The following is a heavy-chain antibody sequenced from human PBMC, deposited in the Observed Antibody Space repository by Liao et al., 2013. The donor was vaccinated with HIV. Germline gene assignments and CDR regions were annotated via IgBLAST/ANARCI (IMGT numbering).Heavy chain of an antibody. V-gene: IGHV4-4*07. Sequence: QVQLQESGPGLVKPSETLSLTCTVSGASISSYHWSWIRQPAGKGLEWIGSIYYTGNTYYNPSLKSRVTISVDTSKNQFSLKLSSVTAADTAVYYCARAGGYYDFWSGSRTHGTFHIWGQGTMVSVSS. CDR2: IYYTGNT. D-gene: IGHD3-3*01. CDR1: GASISSYH. J-gene: IGHJ3*02. CDR3: ARAGGYYDFWSGSRTHGTFHI.